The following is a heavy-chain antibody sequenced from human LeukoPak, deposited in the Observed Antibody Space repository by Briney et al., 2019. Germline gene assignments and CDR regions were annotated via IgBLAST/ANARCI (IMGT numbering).Heavy chain of an antibody. CDR3: ARGQRRLQDY. CDR2: IYYSGST. V-gene: IGHV4-61*01. J-gene: IGHJ4*02. CDR1: GGSVSSDSYF. Sequence: SETLSLTCTVSGGSVSSDSYFWTWIRQPPGKGLEWIGYIYYSGSTNYNPPLKSRVTISLDTSKSQISLKLSSVTAADTAVYYCARGQRRLQDYWGQGTLVTVSS.